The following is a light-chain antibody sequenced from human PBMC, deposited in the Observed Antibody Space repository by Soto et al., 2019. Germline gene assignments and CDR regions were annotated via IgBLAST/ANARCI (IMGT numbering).Light chain of an antibody. Sequence: EIVMTQSPLTLPVTPVEPASISFRSSQILLYNNTYNYLDWYVQKPGQSPQLLIYFGSNRAPGVPDRFSGSGSGTDFTLTISRLEPEDFAVSFCQQYGTSEIIFGQGTRLEIK. V-gene: IGKV2-28*01. CDR2: FGS. J-gene: IGKJ5*01. CDR3: QQYGTSEII. CDR1: QILLYNNTYNY.